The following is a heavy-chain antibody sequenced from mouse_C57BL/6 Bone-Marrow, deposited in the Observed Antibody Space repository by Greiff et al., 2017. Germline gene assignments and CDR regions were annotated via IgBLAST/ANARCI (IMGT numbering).Heavy chain of an antibody. J-gene: IGHJ3*01. CDR2: IWSGGST. CDR3: AKGITTVPFAD. D-gene: IGHD1-1*01. Sequence: VKLMESGPGLVQPSQSLSITCTVSGFSLTSYGVHWVRQSPGKGLEWLGVIWSGGSTDYNADFMSRLSITKDNSKSQVFFKMNSLQADDTAIYYCAKGITTVPFADWGQGTLVTVSA. V-gene: IGHV2-5*01. CDR1: GFSLTSYG.